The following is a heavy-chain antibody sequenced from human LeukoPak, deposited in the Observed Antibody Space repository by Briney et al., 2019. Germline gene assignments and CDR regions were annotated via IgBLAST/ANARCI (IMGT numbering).Heavy chain of an antibody. V-gene: IGHV3-7*01. J-gene: IGHJ6*03. Sequence: GGSLRLSCAASGFTFSSYWMSWVRQAPGKGLEWVANIKQDGSEKYYVDSVKGRFTISRDNAKNSLYLQMNSLRAEDTAVYYCARFDAMDYYYYMDVWGKGTTVTISS. CDR3: ARFDAMDYYYYMDV. D-gene: IGHD5-18*01. CDR2: IKQDGSEK. CDR1: GFTFSSYW.